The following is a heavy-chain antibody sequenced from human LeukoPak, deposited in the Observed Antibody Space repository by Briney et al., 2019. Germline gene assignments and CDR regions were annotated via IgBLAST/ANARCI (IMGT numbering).Heavy chain of an antibody. CDR2: IKQDGSEK. Sequence: GGSLRLSCAASGFTFSNYWMSWVRQAPGKGLEWVANIKQDGSEKYYVDSVKGRFTISRDNAKNSLSLQMNSLRAEDTAVYYCARVYGDYLSYWGQGTLVTVSS. J-gene: IGHJ4*02. D-gene: IGHD4-17*01. V-gene: IGHV3-7*03. CDR3: ARVYGDYLSY. CDR1: GFTFSNYW.